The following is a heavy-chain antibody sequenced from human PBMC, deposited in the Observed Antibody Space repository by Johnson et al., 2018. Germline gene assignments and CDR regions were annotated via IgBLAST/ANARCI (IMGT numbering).Heavy chain of an antibody. D-gene: IGHD6-19*01. J-gene: IGHJ3*02. CDR1: GGSISTSIYY. Sequence: QVQLQESGPGLVKPSETLSLTCTVSGGSISTSIYYWGWIRQPPGKGLEWIGSISYSGSTYYNPSLKSRVTISVDTSKNQFSLKLGSATAADTAVFYCASRLAVADAFDIWGQGTMVTVSS. V-gene: IGHV4-39*01. CDR2: ISYSGST. CDR3: ASRLAVADAFDI.